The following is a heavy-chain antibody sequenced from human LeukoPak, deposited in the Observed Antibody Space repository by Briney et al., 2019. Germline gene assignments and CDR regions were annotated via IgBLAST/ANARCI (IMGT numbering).Heavy chain of an antibody. CDR1: GYTFTGYY. J-gene: IGHJ5*02. CDR3: ARGIGYCSSTSCYAYNWFDP. D-gene: IGHD2-2*01. V-gene: IGHV1-2*02. CDR2: INPNSGGT. Sequence: ASVNVSCKASGYTFTGYYMHWVRQAPGQGLEWMGWINPNSGGTNYAQKFQGRVTMTRDTSISTAYMELSRLRSDDTAVYYCARGIGYCSSTSCYAYNWFDPWGQGTLVTVSS.